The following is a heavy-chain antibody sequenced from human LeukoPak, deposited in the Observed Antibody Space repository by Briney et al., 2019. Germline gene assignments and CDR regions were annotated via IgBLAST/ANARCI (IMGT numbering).Heavy chain of an antibody. J-gene: IGHJ4*02. D-gene: IGHD6-19*01. CDR2: INPNSGGT. V-gene: IGHV1-2*06. CDR1: GYTFTGYY. Sequence: ASVKVSCKASGYTFTGYYMHWERQAPGQGLEWMGRINPNSGGTNYAQKFQGRVTMTRDTSISTAYMELSRLRSDDTAVYYCAREYSSGWYRTPEFDYWGQGTLVTVSS. CDR3: AREYSSGWYRTPEFDY.